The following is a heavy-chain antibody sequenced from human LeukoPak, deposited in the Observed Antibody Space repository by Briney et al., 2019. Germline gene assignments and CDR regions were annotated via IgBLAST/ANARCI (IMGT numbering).Heavy chain of an antibody. D-gene: IGHD6-13*01. J-gene: IGHJ4*02. CDR3: ARVKGYMTEDFLDY. CDR1: GGSISSYY. V-gene: IGHV4-59*01. CDR2: IYYSGST. Sequence: PSETLSLTCTVSGGSISSYYLSWIRQPPGKGPEWIGYIYYSGSTDYNPSLKSRGTISVDTSRNQFSLRLSSVTAADTAVYYCARVKGYMTEDFLDYWGQGTLVTVSS.